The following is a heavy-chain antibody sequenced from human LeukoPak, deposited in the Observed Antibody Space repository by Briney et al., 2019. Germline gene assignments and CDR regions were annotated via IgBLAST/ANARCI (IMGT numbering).Heavy chain of an antibody. CDR1: GGTFSSYA. CDR3: AIGSGSSQGGWFDP. J-gene: IGHJ5*02. D-gene: IGHD1-26*01. V-gene: IGHV1-69*05. Sequence: GSSVKVSCKASGGTFSSYAISWVRQAPGQGLEWMGGIIPIFGTANYAQKFQGRVTITTDESTSTAYMDLSSLRSDDTAVYYCAIGSGSSQGGWFDPWGQGTLVTASS. CDR2: IIPIFGTA.